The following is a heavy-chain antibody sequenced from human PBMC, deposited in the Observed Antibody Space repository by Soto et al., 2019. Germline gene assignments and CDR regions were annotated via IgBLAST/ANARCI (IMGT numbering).Heavy chain of an antibody. D-gene: IGHD6-19*01. Sequence: QSGGSLRLSCAASGFTFSSYAMGWVRQAPGKGLEWVSVIDYSGGTTYYADSVKGRFTISRDNSKSTLYLQMNSLRPEDTAVYYCAKDATRTSGWYHFDNWGQGALVTVSS. CDR2: IDYSGGTT. CDR1: GFTFSSYA. J-gene: IGHJ4*02. CDR3: AKDATRTSGWYHFDN. V-gene: IGHV3-23*01.